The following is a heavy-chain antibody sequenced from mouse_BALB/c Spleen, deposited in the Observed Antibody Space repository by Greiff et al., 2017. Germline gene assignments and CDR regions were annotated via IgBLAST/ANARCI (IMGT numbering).Heavy chain of an antibody. CDR3: ARNAAGYRRYYAMDY. V-gene: IGHV2-4-1*01. D-gene: IGHD2-14*01. Sequence: VQLQQSGPGLVQPSQSLSITCTVSGFSLTSYGVHWVRQSPGKGLEWLGVIWSGGSTDYNAAFISRLSISKDNSKSQVFFKMNSLQADDTAIYYCARNAAGYRRYYAMDYWGQGTSVTVSS. J-gene: IGHJ4*01. CDR2: IWSGGST. CDR1: GFSLTSYG.